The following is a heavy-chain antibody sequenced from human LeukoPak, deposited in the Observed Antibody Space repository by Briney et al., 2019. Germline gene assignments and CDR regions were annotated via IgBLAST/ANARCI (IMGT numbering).Heavy chain of an antibody. V-gene: IGHV3-23*01. J-gene: IGHJ4*02. CDR1: GFTFSSYA. CDR2: ISGSGGST. CDR3: YVWGSYRYTGGFWYFDY. Sequence: GGSLRLSCAASGFTFSSYAMSWVRQAPGKGLEWVSAISGSGGSTYYADSVKGRFTISRDNSKNTLYLQMNSLRAEDTAVYYCYVWGSYRYTGGFWYFDYWGQGTLVTVSS. D-gene: IGHD3-16*02.